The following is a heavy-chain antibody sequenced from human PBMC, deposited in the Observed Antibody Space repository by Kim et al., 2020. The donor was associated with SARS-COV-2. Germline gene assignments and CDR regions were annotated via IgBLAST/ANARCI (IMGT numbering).Heavy chain of an antibody. CDR2: INQGGSEK. V-gene: IGHV3-7*03. Sequence: GGSLRLSCGISGFSFTSHWMSWVRQAPGKGLEWVANINQGGSEKYYMDSVKGRFTISRDNARNSLYLQMNGLRAEDTAVYYCARDGVAPGIYFDFWGQGTLVTVSS. CDR1: GFSFTSHW. CDR3: ARDGVAPGIYFDF. D-gene: IGHD2-15*01. J-gene: IGHJ4*02.